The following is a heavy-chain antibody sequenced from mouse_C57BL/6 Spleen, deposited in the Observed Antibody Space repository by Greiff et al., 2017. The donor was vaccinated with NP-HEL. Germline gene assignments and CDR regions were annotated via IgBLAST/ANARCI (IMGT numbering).Heavy chain of an antibody. CDR3: ARIYYGSNPYAMGY. V-gene: IGHV1-50*01. CDR1: GYTFTSYW. D-gene: IGHD1-1*01. J-gene: IGHJ4*01. CDR2: IDPSDSYT. Sequence: QVQLQQPGAELVKPGASVKLSCKASGYTFTSYWMPWVKQRPGQGLEWIGEIDPSDSYTNYNQKFKGKATVTVDTSSSTAYMQLSSLTSEDSAVYYCARIYYGSNPYAMGYWGQGTSVTVSS.